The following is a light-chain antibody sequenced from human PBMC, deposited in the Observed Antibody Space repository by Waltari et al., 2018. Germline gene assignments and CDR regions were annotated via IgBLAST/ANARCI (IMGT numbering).Light chain of an antibody. CDR3: SSYAGGSSLM. Sequence: QSALPQPPSASGSPGQSTTISCTGIRTDVEGYDPVFWYQQHPGKAPKLLIYEVTKRPSGVPDRFSGSKSDNTASLAVSWLQAEDEADYYCSSYAGGSSLMFGGGTKLTVL. V-gene: IGLV2-8*01. CDR1: RTDVEGYDP. CDR2: EVT. J-gene: IGLJ3*02.